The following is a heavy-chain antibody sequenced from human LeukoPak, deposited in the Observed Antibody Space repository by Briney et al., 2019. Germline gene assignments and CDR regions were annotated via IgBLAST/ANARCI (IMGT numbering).Heavy chain of an antibody. D-gene: IGHD3-22*01. J-gene: IGHJ4*02. Sequence: SGTLSLTCAVSGGSISSSNWWSWVRQPPGKGLEWIGEIYHSGSTNYNPSLKSRVTISVDTSKNQFSLKLSSVTAADTAVYYCARDAYYDSSGYSKRLFDYWGQGTLVTVSS. V-gene: IGHV4-4*02. CDR1: GGSISSSNW. CDR3: ARDAYYDSSGYSKRLFDY. CDR2: IYHSGST.